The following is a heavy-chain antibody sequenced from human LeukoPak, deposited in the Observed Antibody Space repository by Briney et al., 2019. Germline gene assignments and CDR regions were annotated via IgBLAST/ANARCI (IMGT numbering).Heavy chain of an antibody. V-gene: IGHV4-30-2*01. Sequence: SQTLSLTCTVSGGSISSGSYYWNWIRQPPGKGLEWIGNIYHSDNTYYTPSLRSRVAISVDRSKNQFSLKLSSVTAADTAVYYCARRNQLLSLDYMDVWGKGTTVTVSS. J-gene: IGHJ6*03. CDR3: ARRNQLLSLDYMDV. CDR1: GGSISSGSYY. D-gene: IGHD2-2*01. CDR2: IYHSDNT.